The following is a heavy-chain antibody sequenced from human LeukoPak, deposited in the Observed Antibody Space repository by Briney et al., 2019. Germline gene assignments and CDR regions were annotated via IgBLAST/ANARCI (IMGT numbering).Heavy chain of an antibody. CDR2: IKQDGSEK. Sequence: GGSLRLSCAASGFTFSSYWMSWVRQAPGKGLEWVANIKQDGSEKYYVDSVKGRFTISRDNAKNSLYLQMNSLRAEDTAVYYCASAVGGEGYYFDYWGQGTLATVSS. CDR1: GFTFSSYW. CDR3: ASAVGGEGYYFDY. J-gene: IGHJ4*02. V-gene: IGHV3-7*01. D-gene: IGHD3-10*01.